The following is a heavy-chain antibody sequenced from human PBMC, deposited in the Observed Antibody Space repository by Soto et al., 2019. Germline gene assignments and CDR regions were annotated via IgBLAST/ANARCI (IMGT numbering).Heavy chain of an antibody. Sequence: EVQLVESGGGLVQPGGSLRLSCEASGFTVSSNYMSWVRQAPGKGLEWVSVIYSGGSTYYADSVKGRFTISRHNSKNTLYLQMNSLRAEDTAVYYCARDTDSSWGNWGQGTLVTVSS. CDR3: ARDTDSSWGN. CDR2: IYSGGST. D-gene: IGHD6-13*01. J-gene: IGHJ4*02. V-gene: IGHV3-53*04. CDR1: GFTVSSNY.